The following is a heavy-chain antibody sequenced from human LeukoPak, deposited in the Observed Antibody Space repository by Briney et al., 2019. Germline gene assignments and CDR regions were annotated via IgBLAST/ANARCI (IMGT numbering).Heavy chain of an antibody. D-gene: IGHD1-26*01. Sequence: GGSLRLSCAASGLTFSSYWMHWVRQAPGKGLVWVSRINSDGSSANYADSVKGRFTISRDNANNTLYLQVNSLRVEDTAVYYCARADLVGGRSGGSYFDYWGQGTLVTVSS. V-gene: IGHV3-74*01. CDR1: GLTFSSYW. CDR2: INSDGSSA. J-gene: IGHJ4*02. CDR3: ARADLVGGRSGGSYFDY.